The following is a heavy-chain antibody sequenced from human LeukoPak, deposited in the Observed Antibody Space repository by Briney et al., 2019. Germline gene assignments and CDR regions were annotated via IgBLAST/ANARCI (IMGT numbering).Heavy chain of an antibody. CDR1: GFTFSDAW. CDR3: TKGMATISY. D-gene: IGHD5-24*01. CDR2: IKSKSDGGTI. V-gene: IGHV3-15*01. J-gene: IGHJ4*02. Sequence: PGGSLRLSCVASGFTFSDAWMSWVRQAPGKGLEWVGRIKSKSDGGTIDYAAPVNGRVTISRDDSKNTLYLQMNSLKTEDTAVYYCTKGMATISYWGQGTLVTVSS.